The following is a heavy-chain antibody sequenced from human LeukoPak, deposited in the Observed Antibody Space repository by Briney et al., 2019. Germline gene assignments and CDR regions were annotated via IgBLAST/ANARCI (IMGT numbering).Heavy chain of an antibody. V-gene: IGHV4-59*01. CDR3: ARDVGYCSSTSCYRAGGY. Sequence: SETLSLTCTVSGGSISSYYWSWIRQPPGKGLEWIRYIYYSGSTNYNPSLKSRVTISVDTSKNQFSLKLSSVTAADTAVYYCARDVGYCSSTSCYRAGGYWGQGTLVTVSS. J-gene: IGHJ4*02. CDR2: IYYSGST. D-gene: IGHD2-2*01. CDR1: GGSISSYY.